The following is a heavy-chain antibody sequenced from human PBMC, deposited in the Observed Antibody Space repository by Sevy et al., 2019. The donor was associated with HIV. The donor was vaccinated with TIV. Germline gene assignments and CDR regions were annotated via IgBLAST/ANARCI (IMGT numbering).Heavy chain of an antibody. J-gene: IGHJ4*02. CDR3: ARDPRGGTTMVYFDY. V-gene: IGHV3-33*01. CDR1: GFTVSTYG. CDR2: VWYDGSNK. D-gene: IGHD5-18*01. Sequence: GGSLGLSCAASGFTVSTYGMHWVRQAPGKGLEWVAVVWYDGSNKYYADSVKGRFTISRDNSKNTLYLQMNSLRAEDTAVYYCARDPRGGTTMVYFDYWGQGTLVTVSS.